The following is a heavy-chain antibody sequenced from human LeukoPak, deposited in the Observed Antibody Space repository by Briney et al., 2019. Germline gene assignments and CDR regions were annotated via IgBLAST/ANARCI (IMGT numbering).Heavy chain of an antibody. CDR2: IYHSGST. V-gene: IGHV4-30-2*01. D-gene: IGHD3-10*01. CDR1: GGSISSGGYS. CDR3: ARGRSTMVRGSVGY. J-gene: IGHJ4*02. Sequence: TLSLTCAVSGGSISSGGYSWSWIRQPPGTGLEWIGYIYHSGSTYYNPSLKSRVTISVDRSKNQFSLKLSSVTAADTAVYYCARGRSTMVRGSVGYWGQGTLVTVSS.